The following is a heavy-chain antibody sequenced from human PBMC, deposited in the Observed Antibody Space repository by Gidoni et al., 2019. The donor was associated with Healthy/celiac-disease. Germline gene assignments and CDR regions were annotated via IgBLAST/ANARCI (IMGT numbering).Heavy chain of an antibody. CDR2: INHSGST. J-gene: IGHJ6*02. CDR1: GGSVSGYY. Sequence: QVQLQQWGAGLLKPSETLSLTCAVYGGSVSGYYWSWIRQPPGKGLEWMGEINHSGSTNYNPSLQCRVTISVDTSQTQFSLQLSSVTAADTAVYYCAARGSIAARLGYYYYGMDVWGQGTTVTVSS. V-gene: IGHV4-34*01. CDR3: AARGSIAARLGYYYYGMDV. D-gene: IGHD6-6*01.